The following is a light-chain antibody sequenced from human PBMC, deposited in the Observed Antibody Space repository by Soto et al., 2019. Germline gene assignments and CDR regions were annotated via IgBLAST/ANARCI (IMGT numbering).Light chain of an antibody. Sequence: QSALTQPASVSGSPGQSITISCTGTSSDVGSYNFVSWYQHHAGTAPKLIIYQVTNRPSGVSDRFSASKSGDTASLTISGLQAEDEAIYYCSSYTGFSTDILFGGGTKVNVL. V-gene: IGLV2-14*01. CDR2: QVT. J-gene: IGLJ2*01. CDR1: SSDVGSYNF. CDR3: SSYTGFSTDIL.